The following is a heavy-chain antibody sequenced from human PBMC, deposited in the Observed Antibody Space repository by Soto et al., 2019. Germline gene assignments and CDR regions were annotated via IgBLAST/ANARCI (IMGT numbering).Heavy chain of an antibody. J-gene: IGHJ3*02. CDR1: GYTFTSYA. D-gene: IGHD2-2*01. CDR3: ARNIVVVPAAVYDAFDI. CDR2: INAGNGNT. V-gene: IGHV1-3*01. Sequence: ASVKVSCKASGYTFTSYAMHWVRQAPGQRLEWMGWINAGNGNTKYSQKFQGRVTITRDTSASTAYMELSSLRSEDTAVYYCARNIVVVPAAVYDAFDIWGQGTMVTVSS.